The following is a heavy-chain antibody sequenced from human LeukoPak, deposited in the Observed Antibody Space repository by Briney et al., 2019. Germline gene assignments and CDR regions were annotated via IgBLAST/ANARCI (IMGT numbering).Heavy chain of an antibody. CDR1: GGSISFYE. J-gene: IGHJ4*02. Sequence: KPSEAPCLTCTVTGGSISFYELRWIRQPPGKGLEWIGHFYSGASTHYNPSLKSRVTISVDTSKNQFSLKVRSVTAADTAVYYCARGGVQLPPYYFDYWGQGTLVTVSS. CDR3: ARGGVQLPPYYFDY. CDR2: FYSGAST. V-gene: IGHV4-59*01. D-gene: IGHD5-18*01.